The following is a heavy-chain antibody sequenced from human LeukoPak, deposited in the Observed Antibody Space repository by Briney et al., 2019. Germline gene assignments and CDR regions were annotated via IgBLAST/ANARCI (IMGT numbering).Heavy chain of an antibody. Sequence: SETLSLTCTVSGGSISSYYWSWIRQPPGKGLEWIGYIYYSGSTNYNPSLKSRVTISVDTSKNQFSLKLSSVTAADTAVYYCARGRWITSYYYYGMDVWGQGTTVTVSS. D-gene: IGHD3-16*01. CDR3: ARGRWITSYYYYGMDV. CDR2: IYYSGST. V-gene: IGHV4-59*01. J-gene: IGHJ6*02. CDR1: GGSISSYY.